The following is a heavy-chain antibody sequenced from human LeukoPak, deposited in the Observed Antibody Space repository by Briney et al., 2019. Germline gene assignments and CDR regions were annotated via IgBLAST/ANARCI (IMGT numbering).Heavy chain of an antibody. J-gene: IGHJ4*02. V-gene: IGHV4-59*01. CDR2: ISYTGST. CDR3: ARGADSSGLFDY. CDR1: GGSISGYY. Sequence: SETLSLTCIVSGGSISGYYWNWIRQPPGKGLEYIGYISYTGSTNYNPSLKSRVTISVDTSKNQFSLKLSSVTAADTAVYYCARGADSSGLFDYWGQGTLVTVSS. D-gene: IGHD3-22*01.